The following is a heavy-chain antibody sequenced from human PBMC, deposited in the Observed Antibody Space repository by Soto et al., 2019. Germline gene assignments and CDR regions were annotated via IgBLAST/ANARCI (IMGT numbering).Heavy chain of an antibody. CDR3: VRVYGEIDY. D-gene: IGHD3-10*01. V-gene: IGHV1-8*01. CDR2: MNPKSGNT. CDR1: GYTFTNYD. Sequence: QVQLVQSGAEVKKPGASVKVSCKASGYTFTNYDINWVRQATGQGLEWMGWMNPKSGNTGYAQQFQGRVIXIRSTSISTAYMELSSLRSEDTAVYYCVRVYGEIDYWGQGTLVTVSS. J-gene: IGHJ4*02.